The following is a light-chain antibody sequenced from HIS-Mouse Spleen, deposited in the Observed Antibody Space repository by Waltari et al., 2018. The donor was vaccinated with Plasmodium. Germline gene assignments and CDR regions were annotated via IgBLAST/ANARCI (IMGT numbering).Light chain of an antibody. J-gene: IGLJ3*02. V-gene: IGLV2-11*01. CDR1: SSDVGGYNY. Sequence: QSALTQPRSVSGSPGQSVTISCTGTSSDVGGYNYVSWYQKHPGKAPKLMIYDVSKRPPGVPDRFPGSKSGNTASLTISGLQAEDEADYYCCSYAGSYTWVFGGGTKLTVL. CDR2: DVS. CDR3: CSYAGSYTWV.